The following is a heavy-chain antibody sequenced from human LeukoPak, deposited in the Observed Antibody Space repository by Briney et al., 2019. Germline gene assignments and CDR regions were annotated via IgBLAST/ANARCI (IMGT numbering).Heavy chain of an antibody. CDR3: ARAAYSYDSTGYYGEYFQH. CDR2: INTNTGNP. V-gene: IGHV7-4-1*02. J-gene: IGHJ1*01. CDR1: GYTFTSYA. Sequence: ASVKVSRKSSGYTFTSYAMNWVRQAPGQGLEWMGWINTNTGNPTYAQGFTGRFVFHLDTPVSTAYLQISSLKAGDAAVYFCARAAYSYDSTGYYGEYFQHWGQGTLVTVSS. D-gene: IGHD3-22*01.